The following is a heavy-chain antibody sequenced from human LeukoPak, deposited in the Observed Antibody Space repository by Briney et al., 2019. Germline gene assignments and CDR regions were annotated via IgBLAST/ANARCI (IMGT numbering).Heavy chain of an antibody. V-gene: IGHV1-2*02. CDR3: ARGDYYDCSGYLDSRNNWFDP. CDR1: GYRFTGYY. Sequence: ASVKVSCKASGYRFTGYYMHWVRQAPGQGLEGMGWMNPNSAATRYAQTFLGSVTITSHTSISTVYIDLSRLGSDDTAVYYCARGDYYDCSGYLDSRNNWFDPWGQGTLVTVSS. D-gene: IGHD3-22*01. J-gene: IGHJ5*02. CDR2: MNPNSAAT.